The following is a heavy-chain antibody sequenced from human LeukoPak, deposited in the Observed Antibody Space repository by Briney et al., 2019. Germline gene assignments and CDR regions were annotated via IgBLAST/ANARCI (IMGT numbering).Heavy chain of an antibody. V-gene: IGHV3-33*01. CDR2: IWYDASNR. CDR3: VRGVGVSRFNYFDP. Sequence: GRSLTLSCAASGFTFSSFGMHWVRQAPGKGLEWVAVIWYDASNRYYADSVKGRFTISRDNSKNTLFLQMNSLRDDDTAVYYCVRGVGVSRFNYFDPWGQGTLVIVSS. CDR1: GFTFSSFG. J-gene: IGHJ5*02. D-gene: IGHD6-13*01.